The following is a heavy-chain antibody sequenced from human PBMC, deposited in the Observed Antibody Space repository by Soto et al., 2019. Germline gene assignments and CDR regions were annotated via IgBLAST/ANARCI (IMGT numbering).Heavy chain of an antibody. CDR3: ARTTAVPNTLRSRYFFDY. J-gene: IGHJ4*02. D-gene: IGHD4-17*01. CDR2: VYYSGTT. Sequence: SETKALTWSVSGGYVSDKADYCSWNRQPPGKRLEWIGYVYYSGTTNYNPSLKSRVTISVDLSKNRFSLRLSSVTTADTALYYCARTTAVPNTLRSRYFFDYWGQGTLVPVSS. CDR1: GGYVSDKADY. V-gene: IGHV4-61*08.